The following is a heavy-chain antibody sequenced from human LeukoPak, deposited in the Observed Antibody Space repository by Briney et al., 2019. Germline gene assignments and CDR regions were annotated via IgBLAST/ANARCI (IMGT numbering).Heavy chain of an antibody. CDR1: GFTFSDYY. D-gene: IGHD3-16*01. CDR2: ISSSDSTI. Sequence: PGGSLRLSCAASGFTFSDYYMSWIRQAPGKGLEWVSYISSSDSTIYYADSVKGRFTISRDNAKNSLYLQMNSLRAEDTAVYYCAKRGPLGYYYMDVWGKGTTVTVSS. V-gene: IGHV3-11*04. J-gene: IGHJ6*03. CDR3: AKRGPLGYYYMDV.